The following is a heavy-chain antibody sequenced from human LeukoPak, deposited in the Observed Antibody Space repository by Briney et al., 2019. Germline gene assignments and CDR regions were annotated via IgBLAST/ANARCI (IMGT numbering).Heavy chain of an antibody. V-gene: IGHV3-7*01. J-gene: IGHJ4*02. D-gene: IGHD5-24*01. CDR3: ARDVGYNRFDY. Sequence: PGGSLRLSCAASGLTFSSYWVTWVRQAPGEGLEWVASINQDGSGKHYVDSVEGRFIISRDNTKNSLYLQMNSLRAEDTAVYYCARDVGYNRFDYWGQGTQVTVSS. CDR2: INQDGSGK. CDR1: GLTFSSYW.